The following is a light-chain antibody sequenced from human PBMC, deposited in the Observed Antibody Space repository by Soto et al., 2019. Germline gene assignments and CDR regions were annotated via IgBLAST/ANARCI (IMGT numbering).Light chain of an antibody. CDR3: AAWDDSLSGVV. Sequence: QSVLTQPPSASGTPGQRITISCSGSSSNIGSNYVYWYQQLPGTVPQLRSYRNRERPSGVPDRFSGSKSGTSASLAISGLRSEDEADYYCAAWDDSLSGVVFGGGTKVTV. J-gene: IGLJ2*01. V-gene: IGLV1-47*01. CDR2: RNR. CDR1: SSNIGSNY.